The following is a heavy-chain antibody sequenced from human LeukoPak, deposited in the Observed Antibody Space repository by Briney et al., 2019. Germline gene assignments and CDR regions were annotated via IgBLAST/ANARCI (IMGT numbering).Heavy chain of an antibody. D-gene: IGHD2-2*02. V-gene: IGHV4-39*01. J-gene: IGHJ5*02. CDR1: GGSISSGTYY. CDR3: AGTYRLRRFDP. Sequence: SETLSLTCTVSGGSISSGTYYWGWIRQPPGKGLECIGTIYYSGSTSYNPSLKSRVTISVDTSKNQFSLKLTSVTAADTAVYYCAGTYRLRRFDPWRQGTLVTVSS. CDR2: IYYSGST.